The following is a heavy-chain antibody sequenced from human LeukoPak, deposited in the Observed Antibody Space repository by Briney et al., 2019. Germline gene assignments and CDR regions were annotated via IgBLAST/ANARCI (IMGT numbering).Heavy chain of an antibody. J-gene: IGHJ5*02. CDR2: IYPGDSET. D-gene: IGHD1-26*01. Sequence: GESLKISCKGSGYSFTIYWIAWVRQMPGKGLEWMGIIYPGDSETRYSPSFEGQVTISADKSIGTAYLQWSSLKASDTAMYYCARQRLPTTRWFDPWGQGTLVTASS. CDR3: ARQRLPTTRWFDP. CDR1: GYSFTIYW. V-gene: IGHV5-51*01.